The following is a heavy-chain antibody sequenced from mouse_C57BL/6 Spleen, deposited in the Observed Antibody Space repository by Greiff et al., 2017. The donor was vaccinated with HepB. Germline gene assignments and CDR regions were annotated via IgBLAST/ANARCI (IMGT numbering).Heavy chain of an antibody. D-gene: IGHD2-2*01. CDR1: GFTFSSYG. V-gene: IGHV5-6*02. Sequence: DVMLVESGGDLVKPGGSLKLSCAASGFTFSSYGMSWVRQTPDKRLEWVATISSGGSYTYYPDSVKGRFTISRDNAKNTLYLQMSSLKSEDTAMYYCAREGYGLRDLDYWGQGTTLTVSS. J-gene: IGHJ2*01. CDR3: AREGYGLRDLDY. CDR2: ISSGGSYT.